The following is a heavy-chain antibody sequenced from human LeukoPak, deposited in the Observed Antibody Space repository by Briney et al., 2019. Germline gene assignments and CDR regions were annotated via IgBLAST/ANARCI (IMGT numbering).Heavy chain of an antibody. CDR2: MNPNSGNT. D-gene: IGHD6-19*01. CDR1: GYTFTSYD. Sequence: ASVKVSCKASGYTFTSYDINWVRQATGQGLEWMGWMNPNSGNTGYAQKFQGRVTMTRNTSISTAYMELSRLRSDDTAVYYCARTYSSGSYTPFYYYYMDVWGKGTTVTVSS. J-gene: IGHJ6*03. V-gene: IGHV1-8*01. CDR3: ARTYSSGSYTPFYYYYMDV.